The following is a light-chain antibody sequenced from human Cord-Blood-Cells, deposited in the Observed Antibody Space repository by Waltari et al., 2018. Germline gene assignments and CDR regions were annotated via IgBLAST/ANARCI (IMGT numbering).Light chain of an antibody. V-gene: IGLV2-23*01. CDR2: EGS. CDR1: SSDVGSYNL. CDR3: CSYADSSDV. Sequence: QSALTQPASVSGSPGQSITISCTGTSSDVGSYNLVSWYQQHPGKAPKLRIYEGSKRPSGVSNCFSASMSGNTPSLTIAGLQAEDDADYYCCSYADSSDVFGTGTKVTVL. J-gene: IGLJ1*01.